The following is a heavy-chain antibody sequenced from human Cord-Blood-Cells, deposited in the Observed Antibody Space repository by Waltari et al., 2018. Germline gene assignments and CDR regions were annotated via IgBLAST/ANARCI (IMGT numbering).Heavy chain of an antibody. Sequence: QVQLVQSGAEVKKPGASVKVSCKASGYTFTSYDINWVRQATGQGLGGKGGMNPNSGNTGYAQKVQGRVTITRNTSISTAYMELSSLRSEDTAVYYCARRVRRDGYTHWDYWGQGTLVTVSS. D-gene: IGHD5-12*01. CDR2: MNPNSGNT. J-gene: IGHJ4*02. CDR3: ARRVRRDGYTHWDY. V-gene: IGHV1-8*03. CDR1: GYTFTSYD.